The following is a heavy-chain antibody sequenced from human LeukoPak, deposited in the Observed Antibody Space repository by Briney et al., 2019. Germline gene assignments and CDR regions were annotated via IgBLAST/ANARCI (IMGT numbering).Heavy chain of an antibody. V-gene: IGHV7-4-1*02. D-gene: IGHD7-27*01. CDR2: INTNTGNP. J-gene: IGHJ4*02. CDR3: ARDNAGDIDY. Sequence: ASVKVSCKAYGYPFISNAMNWVRQAPGQGLELMGWINTNTGNPTYAQGFTGRFVFSLDTSVSTAYLQISSLKTEDTAVYYCARDNAGDIDYWGQGTLVTVSS. CDR1: GYPFISNA.